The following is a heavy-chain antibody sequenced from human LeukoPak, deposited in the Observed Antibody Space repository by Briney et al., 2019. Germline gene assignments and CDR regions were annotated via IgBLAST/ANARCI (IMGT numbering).Heavy chain of an antibody. V-gene: IGHV7-4-1*02. Sequence: ASVKVSCKASGYTFTSYAMNWVRQAPGQRLEWMGWINTNTGNPTYAQGFTGRFVFSLDTSVSTAYLQISSLKAEDTAVYYCARIPKLWFGELLSYYYFDYWGQXTLVTVSS. J-gene: IGHJ4*02. D-gene: IGHD3-10*01. CDR1: GYTFTSYA. CDR3: ARIPKLWFGELLSYYYFDY. CDR2: INTNTGNP.